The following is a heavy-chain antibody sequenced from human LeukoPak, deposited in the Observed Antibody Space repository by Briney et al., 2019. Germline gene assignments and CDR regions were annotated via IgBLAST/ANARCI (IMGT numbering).Heavy chain of an antibody. CDR1: GFTFSDSA. J-gene: IGHJ6*02. D-gene: IGHD3-10*01. Sequence: GGSLRLSCAASGFTFSDSAMHWVRQAPGKGLEWVGRIRSKASSYATAYVASVKGRFTISRDDSKNTAYLQMNSLKTEDTAVYYCTRLGDTMVRGVIMGMDVWGQGTTVTVSS. CDR3: TRLGDTMVRGVIMGMDV. CDR2: IRSKASSYAT. V-gene: IGHV3-73*01.